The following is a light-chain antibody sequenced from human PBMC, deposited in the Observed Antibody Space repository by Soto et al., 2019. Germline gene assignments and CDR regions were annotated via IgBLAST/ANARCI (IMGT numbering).Light chain of an antibody. V-gene: IGKV1-5*03. J-gene: IGKJ1*01. Sequence: DIQMTQSPSTLSGSVGDRVTITCRASPTISSWLAWYQQKPGKAPKLLIYKASTLKSGVPSRFSGSGSGTEFTLTISSLQPDDCATYYCQHYNSYSEAFGQGTKVEL. CDR1: PTISSW. CDR3: QHYNSYSEA. CDR2: KAS.